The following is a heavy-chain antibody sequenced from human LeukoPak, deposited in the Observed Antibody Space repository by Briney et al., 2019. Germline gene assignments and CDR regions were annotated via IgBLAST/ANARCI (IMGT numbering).Heavy chain of an antibody. CDR2: ISSSGSTI. J-gene: IGHJ6*03. CDR3: ARSVATYYYGSGSIRRYYYYYMDV. CDR1: GFTFSDYY. D-gene: IGHD3-10*01. Sequence: GGSLRLSCAASGFTFSDYYMSWIRQAPGKGLEWVSYISSSGSTIYYADSVKGRFTISRDNAKNSLYLQMNSLRAEDTAVYYCARSVATYYYGSGSIRRYYYYYMDVWGKGTTVTISS. V-gene: IGHV3-11*01.